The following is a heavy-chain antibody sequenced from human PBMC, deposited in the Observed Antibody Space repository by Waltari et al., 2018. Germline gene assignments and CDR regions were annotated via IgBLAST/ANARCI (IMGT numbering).Heavy chain of an antibody. CDR2: IFHGGNT. CDR3: ARLGYCGSTRCGGFDY. V-gene: IGHV4-4*02. CDR1: GGSLTTSNW. J-gene: IGHJ4*02. D-gene: IGHD2-2*01. Sequence: QVHLQESGPGLVTPSGTLSLTCHVSGGSLTTSNWWTWVRQPPGKGRGWIGEIFHGGNTNYNPSLKSRVTISLDKSKNQFSLRLSSVTAADTAVYYCARLGYCGSTRCGGFDYWGQGTLVTVSS.